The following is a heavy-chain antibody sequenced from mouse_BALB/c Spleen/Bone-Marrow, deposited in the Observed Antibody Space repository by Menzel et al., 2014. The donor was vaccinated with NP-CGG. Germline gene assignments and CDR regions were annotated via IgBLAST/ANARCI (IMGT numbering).Heavy chain of an antibody. V-gene: IGHV3-5*02. CDR2: IYYSGTI. CDR3: ARDGGLRGYAMDY. CDR1: GISITTGNYR. J-gene: IGHJ4*01. D-gene: IGHD2-4*01. Sequence: QSGPGLVKPSQPVSLTCTVTGISITTGNYRWSWIRQFPGNRLEWIGYIYYSGTITYNPSLTSRTTITRDTSKNQFFLEMNSLTAEDTATYYCARDGGLRGYAMDYWGQGTSVTVSS.